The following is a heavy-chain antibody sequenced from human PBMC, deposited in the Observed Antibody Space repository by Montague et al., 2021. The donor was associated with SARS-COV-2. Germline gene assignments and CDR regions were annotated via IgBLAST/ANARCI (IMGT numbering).Heavy chain of an antibody. J-gene: IGHJ4*02. Sequence: SETLSLTCSVSGFSISSGFYWAWIRQSPGKGPEWIGTVYHSGYTXXNPXXXGRVTVSIDTSKNQFSLTVTSMTAADTAVYFCARRGYTGSDYFDYWGQGTLVTVSS. D-gene: IGHD5-12*01. CDR3: ARRGYTGSDYFDY. CDR2: VYHSGYT. CDR1: GFSISSGFY. V-gene: IGHV4-38-2*01.